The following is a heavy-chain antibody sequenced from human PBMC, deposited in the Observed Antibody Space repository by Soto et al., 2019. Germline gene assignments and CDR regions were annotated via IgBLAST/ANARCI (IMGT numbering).Heavy chain of an antibody. CDR1: GYTFTGYY. V-gene: IGHV1-2*04. CDR2: INPNSSGT. CDR3: ARDNGDYYYYGMDV. D-gene: IGHD3-16*02. J-gene: IGHJ6*02. Sequence: ASVKVSCKASGYTFTGYYMHWVRQAPGQGLEWMGWINPNSSGTNYAQKFQGWVTTTRDTSISTAYMELSRLRSDDTAVYYCARDNGDYYYYGMDVWGQGTTVTVSS.